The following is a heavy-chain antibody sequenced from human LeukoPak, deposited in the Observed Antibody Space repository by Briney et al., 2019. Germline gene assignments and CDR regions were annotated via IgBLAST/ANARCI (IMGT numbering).Heavy chain of an antibody. CDR2: INPNSGVT. Sequence: ASVWVSRKASGYTFTGYYMYWVRQAPGQGLEWMGWINPNSGVTNYAQNLQGRATMTTDTSTTTAYMELKNLRSDDTAVYYCARGMAPDQYWGQGTLVTVSS. CDR3: ARGMAPDQY. J-gene: IGHJ4*02. V-gene: IGHV1-2*02. CDR1: GYTFTGYY. D-gene: IGHD1-14*01.